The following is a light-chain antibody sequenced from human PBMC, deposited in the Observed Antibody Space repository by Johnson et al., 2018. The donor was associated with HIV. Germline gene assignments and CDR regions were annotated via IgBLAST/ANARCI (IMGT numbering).Light chain of an antibody. Sequence: QSVLTQPPSVSAAPGQKVIISCSGSSSNIGNNYVSWYQQLPGTAPKLLIYDNNRRPSGTPDRFSGSKSGTSATLGITGLQTGDEADYYCGTWDSSLSAVFGTGTKVTVL. CDR3: GTWDSSLSAV. CDR2: DNN. J-gene: IGLJ1*01. V-gene: IGLV1-51*01. CDR1: SSNIGNNY.